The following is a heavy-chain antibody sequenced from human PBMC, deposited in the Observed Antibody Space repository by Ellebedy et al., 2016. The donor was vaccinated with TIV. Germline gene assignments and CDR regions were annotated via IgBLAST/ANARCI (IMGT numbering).Heavy chain of an antibody. CDR1: GFMFRDYG. CDR3: VRGSDWNKVGY. D-gene: IGHD1/OR15-1a*01. J-gene: IGHJ4*02. Sequence: GSLRLSCTASGFMFRDYGLNWFRQPPGKGLEWIGEVSHSEGTSYNPSLASRVTISLDTSKNHFSLKLTSVTAADTAVYYCVRGSDWNKVGYWGQGTLVTVSS. CDR2: VSHSEGT. V-gene: IGHV4-34*08.